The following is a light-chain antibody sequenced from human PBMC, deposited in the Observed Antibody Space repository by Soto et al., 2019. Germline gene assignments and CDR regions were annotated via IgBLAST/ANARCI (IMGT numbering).Light chain of an antibody. CDR3: QQRSNWPIT. J-gene: IGKJ5*01. Sequence: IVLTQSPGTLSLSPGDRVTLSCRASQSVSSTYLAWYQQKPGQAPRLLIYDASNRATGIPARFGGSGSGTDFTLTISSLEPEDFAVYYCQQRSNWPITFGQGTRLEIK. CDR2: DAS. V-gene: IGKV3-11*01. CDR1: QSVSSTY.